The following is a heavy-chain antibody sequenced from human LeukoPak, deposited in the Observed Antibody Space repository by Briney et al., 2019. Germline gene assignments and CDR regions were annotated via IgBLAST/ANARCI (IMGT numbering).Heavy chain of an antibody. Sequence: GGSLRLSCAASGFTFSSYAMSWVRQAPGKGLEWVSYISSSSSYTNYADSVKGRFTISRDNAKNSLYLQMNSLRAEDTAVYYCARAPPVAIFGVVIIYFDYWGQGTLVTVSS. J-gene: IGHJ4*02. CDR2: ISSSSSYT. CDR1: GFTFSSYA. D-gene: IGHD3-3*01. V-gene: IGHV3-21*05. CDR3: ARAPPVAIFGVVIIYFDY.